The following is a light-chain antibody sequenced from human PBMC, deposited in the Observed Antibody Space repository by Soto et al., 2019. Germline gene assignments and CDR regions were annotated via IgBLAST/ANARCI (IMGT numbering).Light chain of an antibody. CDR2: DVI. Sequence: QSVLTQPASVSGSPGQSITISCTGSSSDVGGYNSVSWYQQHPGKVPKLVIYDVINRPSGISNRFSGSKSGNTASLTISGLQAEDEAHYYCSSYTSISAPVIFGGGTKVTVL. CDR1: SSDVGGYNS. CDR3: SSYTSISAPVI. J-gene: IGLJ2*01. V-gene: IGLV2-14*03.